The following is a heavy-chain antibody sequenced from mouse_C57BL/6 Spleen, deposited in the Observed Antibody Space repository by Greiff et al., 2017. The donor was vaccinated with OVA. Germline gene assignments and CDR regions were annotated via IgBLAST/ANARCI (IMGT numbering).Heavy chain of an antibody. CDR3: ARADGYAMDY. V-gene: IGHV1-55*01. CDR2: IYPGSGSP. J-gene: IGHJ4*01. D-gene: IGHD2-3*01. Sequence: VKLQQPGAELVKPGASVKMSCKASGYTFTSYWITWVKQRPGQGLEWIGDIYPGSGSPNYNEKFKSKATRTVTTSSSTAYMQLSSLTSEASAVYYCARADGYAMDYWGQGTSVTVSS. CDR1: GYTFTSYW.